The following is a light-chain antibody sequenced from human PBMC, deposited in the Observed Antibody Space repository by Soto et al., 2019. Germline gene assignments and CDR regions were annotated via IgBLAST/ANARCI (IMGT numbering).Light chain of an antibody. CDR3: QQVNYSPLT. Sequence: DIQLTQSPSFLSASVGDRVIITCRASQDIASYLAWYQQKPGKAPKLLIYDVSTLESGVPSRFSGSGSGTEFTLTVSSLQPEDFATYYCQQVNYSPLTFGQGTKVEIK. J-gene: IGKJ1*01. V-gene: IGKV1-9*01. CDR1: QDIASY. CDR2: DVS.